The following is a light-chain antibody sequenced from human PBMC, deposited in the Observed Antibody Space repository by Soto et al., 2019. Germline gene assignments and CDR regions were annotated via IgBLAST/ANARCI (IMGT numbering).Light chain of an antibody. V-gene: IGKV1-39*01. CDR1: QSINTH. Sequence: DIQMTQSPSSLSASVGDRVTITCRASQSINTHLNWYQQRPGKAPNLLIYAATTLQSGVPSRFSGSGSGTNITLTIGSLQPEDFATYYCQQSHRTLWTFGQGTKVEVK. J-gene: IGKJ1*01. CDR3: QQSHRTLWT. CDR2: AAT.